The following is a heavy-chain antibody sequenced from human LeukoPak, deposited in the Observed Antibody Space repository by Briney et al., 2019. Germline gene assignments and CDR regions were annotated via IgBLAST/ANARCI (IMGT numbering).Heavy chain of an antibody. Sequence: GGSLRLSCAASGFTFSSYGMHWVRQAPGKGLEWVAFIRYDGSNKYYADSVKGRFTISRDNSKNTLYLQMNSLRAEDTAVYYCATDDGGHYYGSGSLRYWGQGTLVTVSS. D-gene: IGHD3-10*01. J-gene: IGHJ4*02. CDR2: IRYDGSNK. CDR1: GFTFSSYG. CDR3: ATDDGGHYYGSGSLRY. V-gene: IGHV3-30*02.